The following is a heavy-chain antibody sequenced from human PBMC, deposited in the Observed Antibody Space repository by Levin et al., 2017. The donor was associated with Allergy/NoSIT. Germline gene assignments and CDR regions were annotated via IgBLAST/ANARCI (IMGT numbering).Heavy chain of an antibody. CDR1: GFTFSNAW. CDR3: TRCSSTSCYKY. V-gene: IGHV3-15*01. D-gene: IGHD2-2*02. Sequence: GESLKISCAASGFTFSNAWMSWVRQAPGKGLEWVGRIKSKTDGGTTDYAAPVKGRFTISRDDSKNTLYLQMNSLKTEDTAVYYCTRCSSTSCYKYWGQGTLVTVSS. J-gene: IGHJ4*02. CDR2: IKSKTDGGTT.